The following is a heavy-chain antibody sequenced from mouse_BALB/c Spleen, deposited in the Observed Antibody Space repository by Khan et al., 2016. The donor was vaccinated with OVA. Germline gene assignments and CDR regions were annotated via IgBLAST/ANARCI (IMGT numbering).Heavy chain of an antibody. CDR1: GFSLTNYG. V-gene: IGHV2-2*01. Sequence: QVQLKQSGPGLVQPSQSLSITCTVSGFSLTNYGVHWIRQSPGRGLEWLGLIWSVGNTDYNAAFISRLTISKENTKSQVFFKMNSLQVDDTAIYYCARKRGVHYNMDFWGQGISVTVSS. CDR3: ARKRGVHYNMDF. CDR2: IWSVGNT. J-gene: IGHJ4*01.